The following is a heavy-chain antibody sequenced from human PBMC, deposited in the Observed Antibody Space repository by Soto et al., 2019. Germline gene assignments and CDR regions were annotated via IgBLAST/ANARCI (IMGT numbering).Heavy chain of an antibody. CDR2: IIPIFGTA. CDR3: ASAPLGYCSGGSCPPYYYYYGMDV. V-gene: IGHV1-69*13. J-gene: IGHJ6*02. CDR1: GGTFSSYA. D-gene: IGHD2-15*01. Sequence: SVKVSCKASGGTFSSYAISWVRQAPGQGLEWMGGIIPIFGTANYAQKFQGRVTITADESTSTAYMELSSLRSEDTAVYYCASAPLGYCSGGSCPPYYYYYGMDVWGQGTTVTVSS.